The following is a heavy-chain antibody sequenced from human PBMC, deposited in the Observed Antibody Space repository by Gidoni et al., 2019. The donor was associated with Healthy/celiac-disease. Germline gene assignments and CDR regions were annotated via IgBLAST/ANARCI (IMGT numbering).Heavy chain of an antibody. D-gene: IGHD3-9*01. CDR3: ARGDDILTGYHFDY. J-gene: IGHJ4*02. Sequence: QVQLVESGGGVVQPGRSLRLSCAASGFTFSSYGMHWVRQAPGKGLEWVAVIWYDGSNKYYADSVKGRFTISRDNSKNTLYLQMNSLRAEDTAVYYCARGDDILTGYHFDYWGQGTLVTVSS. CDR1: GFTFSSYG. CDR2: IWYDGSNK. V-gene: IGHV3-33*01.